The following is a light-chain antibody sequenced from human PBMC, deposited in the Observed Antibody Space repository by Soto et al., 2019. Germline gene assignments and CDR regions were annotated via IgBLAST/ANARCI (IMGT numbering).Light chain of an antibody. CDR1: KSVLVSSMNENC. J-gene: IGKJ1*01. CDR3: QQCYSPPWT. CDR2: WAS. Sequence: DIVMTQSPASLAVSLGERAAIKCKSSKSVLVSSMNENCLGWYQQKPGQPPKLLIYWASTRASGVPDRFSGSGSGTDFTLTITSLQAEDVALYYCQQCYSPPWTFGQGTKVEIK. V-gene: IGKV4-1*01.